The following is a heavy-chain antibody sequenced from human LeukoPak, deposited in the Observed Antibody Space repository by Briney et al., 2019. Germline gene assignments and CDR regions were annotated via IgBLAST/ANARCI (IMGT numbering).Heavy chain of an antibody. Sequence: PSETLSLTCTVSGYSISSGYYWGWIRQPPGKALEWIGNNSPSLKSRVTISLDTSRNQFSLKLNSVTAADTAVYYCAKSNGYGLIDIWGQGTMVTVSS. CDR1: GYSISSGYY. J-gene: IGHJ3*02. D-gene: IGHD3-22*01. V-gene: IGHV4-38-2*02. CDR3: AKSNGYGLIDI.